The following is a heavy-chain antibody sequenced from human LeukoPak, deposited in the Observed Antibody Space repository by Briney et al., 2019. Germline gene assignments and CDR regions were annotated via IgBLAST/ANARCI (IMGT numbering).Heavy chain of an antibody. CDR2: MNPNSGNT. D-gene: IGHD3-22*01. CDR3: ATNYDSSGSFDY. J-gene: IGHJ4*02. Sequence: ASVKVSCKASGYTFSIYGFSWVRQAPGQGLEWMGWMNPNSGNTGYAQKFQGRVTITRNTSISTAYMELSSLRSEDTAVYYCATNYDSSGSFDYWGQGTLVTVSS. V-gene: IGHV1-8*03. CDR1: GYTFSIYG.